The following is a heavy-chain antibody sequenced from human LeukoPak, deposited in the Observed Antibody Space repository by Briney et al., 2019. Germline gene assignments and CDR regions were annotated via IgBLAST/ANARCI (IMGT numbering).Heavy chain of an antibody. CDR1: GGSISSYY. J-gene: IGHJ4*02. Sequence: PSETLSLTCTVSGGSISSYYWSWIRQPAGKGLEWIGRVHTSGSTNYNPSLKSRVTMSVDTSKNQFSLKLSSVTAADTAVYYYARVYCSSTSCLFDYWGQGTLVTVSS. V-gene: IGHV4-4*07. D-gene: IGHD2-2*01. CDR2: VHTSGST. CDR3: ARVYCSSTSCLFDY.